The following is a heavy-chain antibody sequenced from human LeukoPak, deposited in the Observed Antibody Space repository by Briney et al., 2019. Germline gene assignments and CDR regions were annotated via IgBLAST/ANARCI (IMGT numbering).Heavy chain of an antibody. CDR2: IYYSGST. D-gene: IGHD2-21*01. V-gene: IGHV4-61*01. Sequence: SETLSLTCTVSGGSVSSGSYYWSWIRQPPGKGLEWIGYIYYSGSTNYNPSLKSRVTISVDTSKNQFSLKLSSVTAADTAVYYCARHNTLFDGMDVWGQGTTVTVSS. J-gene: IGHJ6*02. CDR1: GGSVSSGSYY. CDR3: ARHNTLFDGMDV.